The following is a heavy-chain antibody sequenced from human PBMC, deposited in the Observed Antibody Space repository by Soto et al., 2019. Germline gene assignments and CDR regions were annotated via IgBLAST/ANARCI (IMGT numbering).Heavy chain of an antibody. CDR2: IYYSGST. CDR1: GGSISSGGYY. J-gene: IGHJ4*02. Sequence: ALSLTCTVSGGSISSGGYYLSWIRQHPGKGLEWIGYIYYSGSTYYNPSLMSRVTISVDTSKNQFSLKLSSVTAADTAVYYCARDAGYGDLTIDYSGQGTLVTVSS. D-gene: IGHD4-17*01. CDR3: ARDAGYGDLTIDY. V-gene: IGHV4-31*03.